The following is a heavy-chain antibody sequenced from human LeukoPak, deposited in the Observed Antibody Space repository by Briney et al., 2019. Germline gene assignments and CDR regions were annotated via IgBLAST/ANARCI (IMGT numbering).Heavy chain of an antibody. CDR3: AKGSSNWRDYYYFDY. D-gene: IGHD6-13*01. Sequence: GGSLRPSCAASGFTFSSYAMSWVRQAPGKGLEWVSAISGSGGSTQYADSVKGRFIISRDNSKNTLYLQMNSLRVEDTAVYYCAKGSSNWRDYYYFDYWGQGTLVTVSS. CDR1: GFTFSSYA. J-gene: IGHJ4*02. CDR2: ISGSGGST. V-gene: IGHV3-23*01.